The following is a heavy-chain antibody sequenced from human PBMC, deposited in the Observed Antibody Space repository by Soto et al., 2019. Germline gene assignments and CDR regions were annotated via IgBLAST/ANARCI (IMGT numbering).Heavy chain of an antibody. CDR1: GGFVNSDTHS. D-gene: IGHD2-2*01. CDR3: ARFVRSCSATTCSTRADV. V-gene: IGHV4-61*01. J-gene: IGHJ6*02. Sequence: SETLSLTCTVSGGFVNSDTHSWSWIRQTPGKRLEWIVFFYSGGSTKNPSPRSRVTMSVDTSKNQFSLKLRSVIVADTAVYHCARFVRSCSATTCSTRADVWGQGVTVTVSS. CDR2: FYSGGST.